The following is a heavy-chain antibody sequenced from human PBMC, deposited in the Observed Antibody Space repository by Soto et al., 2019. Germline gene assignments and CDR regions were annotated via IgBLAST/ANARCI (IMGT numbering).Heavy chain of an antibody. CDR1: GGTFSRYA. CDR2: IIPIFGTA. Sequence: ASVKVSCKASGGTFSRYAISWVRQAPGQGLEWMGGIIPIFGTANYAQKFQGRVTITADKSTSTAYMELSSLRSEDTAVYYCARGIGTMVRVYYYGMDVWGQGTTVPVS. CDR3: ARGIGTMVRVYYYGMDV. V-gene: IGHV1-69*06. J-gene: IGHJ6*02. D-gene: IGHD3-10*01.